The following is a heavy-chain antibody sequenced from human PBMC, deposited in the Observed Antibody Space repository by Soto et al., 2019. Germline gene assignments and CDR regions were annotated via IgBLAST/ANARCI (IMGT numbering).Heavy chain of an antibody. Sequence: QVQFVQSGPEVQKPGASLKVSCKASGYTFTASGISWVRQAPGQGLDWMGWTSIYNGHTEYSPKFLGRVVMTTDTSAETAYLELKSRRPDDAALYYCARWDDYGASDKYHFDQGGQGTLVTFSS. CDR3: ARWDDYGASDKYHFDQ. J-gene: IGHJ4*02. V-gene: IGHV1-18*01. D-gene: IGHD4-17*01. CDR1: GYTFTASG. CDR2: TSIYNGHT.